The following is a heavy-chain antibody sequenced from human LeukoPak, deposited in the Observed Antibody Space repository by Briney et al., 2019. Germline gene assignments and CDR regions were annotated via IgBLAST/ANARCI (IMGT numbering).Heavy chain of an antibody. CDR1: GFSISSGRNY. CDR2: IDSSGIT. V-gene: IGHV4-39*07. CDR3: ARSDGYGLVGI. Sequence: SETLSLTCSGSGFSISSGRNYWGWIRQPPGKTLECIGSIDSSGITYYTPSLKIRVIILYDTAKNHFSLNLSSVTAADTAVYYCARSDGYGLVGIWGQGTMVTVSS. D-gene: IGHD3-10*01. J-gene: IGHJ3*02.